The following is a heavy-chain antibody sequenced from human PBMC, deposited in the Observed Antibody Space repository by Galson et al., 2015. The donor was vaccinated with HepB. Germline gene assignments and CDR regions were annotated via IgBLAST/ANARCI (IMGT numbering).Heavy chain of an antibody. J-gene: IGHJ6*02. V-gene: IGHV4-34*01. Sequence: ETLSLTCAVYGGSFSGYYWSWIRQPPGKGLEWNGEINHSGSTNYNPSLKSRVTISVDTSKNQFSLKLSSVTAADTAVYYCARGRGPYDFWSGFERKLYGMDVWGQGTTVTVSS. CDR2: INHSGST. D-gene: IGHD3-3*01. CDR3: ARGRGPYDFWSGFERKLYGMDV. CDR1: GGSFSGYY.